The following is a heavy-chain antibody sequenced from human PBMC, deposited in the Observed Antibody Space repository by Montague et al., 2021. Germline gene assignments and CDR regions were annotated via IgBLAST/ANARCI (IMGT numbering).Heavy chain of an antibody. CDR3: ARGGFRITMIVVLSDAFDI. V-gene: IGHV3-30*04. J-gene: IGHJ3*02. D-gene: IGHD3-22*01. CDR2: VSYDGTNK. Sequence: SLRLSLSASGFTFSSYAMHWVRQAPGKGLEWVAVVSYDGTNKYYADSVKGRFTISRDNSKNTLYLQMNSLRAEDTAVYYCARGGFRITMIVVLSDAFDIWGQGTMVTVSS. CDR1: GFTFSSYA.